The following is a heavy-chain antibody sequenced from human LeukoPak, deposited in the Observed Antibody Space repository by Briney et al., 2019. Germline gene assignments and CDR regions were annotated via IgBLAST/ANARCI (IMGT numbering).Heavy chain of an antibody. CDR1: GGSISSSRYC. CDR3: ASGDYVGCFDI. J-gene: IGHJ3*02. CDR2: IYYSGST. V-gene: IGHV4-39*01. Sequence: SEPLSLTCTVSGGSISSSRYCWGWVRQPRGKGLEWIGTIYYSGSTYYNPSLKSRVTMSADTSKYQFSLKLSSVTAAETAVYYCASGDYVGCFDIWGQGTMVTVSS. D-gene: IGHD3-10*02.